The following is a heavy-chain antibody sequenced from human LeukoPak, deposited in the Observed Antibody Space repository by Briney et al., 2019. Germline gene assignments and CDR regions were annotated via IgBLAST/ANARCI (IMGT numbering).Heavy chain of an antibody. J-gene: IGHJ4*02. V-gene: IGHV4-38-2*02. CDR1: DYSITSGYY. CDR3: ARAHYYDSSGYIDY. D-gene: IGHD3-22*01. Sequence: SETLSLTCTVSDYSITSGYYWGWIRQPPGKGLEWTGSISHGGSTHFNPSLKSRVTISVDTSKNQFSLKLSSVTAADTAVYYCARAHYYDSSGYIDYWGQGTLVTVSS. CDR2: ISHGGST.